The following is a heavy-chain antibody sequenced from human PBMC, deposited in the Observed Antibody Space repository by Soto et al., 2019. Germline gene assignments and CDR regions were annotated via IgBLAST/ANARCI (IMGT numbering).Heavy chain of an antibody. D-gene: IGHD5-12*01. CDR1: GFTFSSYA. CDR2: ISGSGGST. J-gene: IGHJ4*02. V-gene: IGHV3-23*01. CDR3: AKDQREYSGYDLCYFDY. Sequence: GGSLRLSCAASGFTFSSYAMSWVRQAPGKGLEWVSAISGSGGSTYYADSVKGRFTISRDNSKNTLYLQMNSLRAEDTAVYYCAKDQREYSGYDLCYFDYWGQGTLVTVSS.